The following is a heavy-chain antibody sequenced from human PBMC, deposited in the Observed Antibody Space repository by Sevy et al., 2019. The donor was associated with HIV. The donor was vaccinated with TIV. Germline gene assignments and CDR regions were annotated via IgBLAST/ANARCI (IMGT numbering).Heavy chain of an antibody. D-gene: IGHD6-13*01. CDR2: INAGNGNT. CDR3: ARSEAAGTYYYYGMDV. J-gene: IGHJ6*02. Sequence: ASVKVSCKASGYTFTSYAMHWVRQAPGQRLEWMGWINAGNGNTKYSQKFQGRVTITRDTFASTAYMELSSLRSEDTAVYYCARSEAAGTYYYYGMDVWGQGTTVTVSS. CDR1: GYTFTSYA. V-gene: IGHV1-3*01.